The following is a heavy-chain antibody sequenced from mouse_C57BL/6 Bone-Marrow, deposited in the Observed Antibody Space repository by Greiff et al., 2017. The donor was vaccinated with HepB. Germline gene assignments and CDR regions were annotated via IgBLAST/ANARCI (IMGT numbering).Heavy chain of an antibody. Sequence: QVQLQQSGAELVKPGASVKLSCKASGYTFTSYWMQWVKQRPGQGLEWIGEIDPSDSYTNYNQKFKGKATLTVDTSSSTAYMQLSSLTSEDSAVYYCARRWEHAYWGQGTLVTVSA. D-gene: IGHD2-3*01. CDR3: ARRWEHAY. J-gene: IGHJ3*01. CDR2: IDPSDSYT. CDR1: GYTFTSYW. V-gene: IGHV1-50*01.